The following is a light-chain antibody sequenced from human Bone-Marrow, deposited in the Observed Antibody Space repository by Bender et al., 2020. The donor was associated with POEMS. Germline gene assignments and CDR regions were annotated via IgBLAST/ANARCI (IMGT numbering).Light chain of an antibody. Sequence: SFVLTQPPSVSVAPGQTATITCGGTNIGSQSVHWYQQRPGQAPVLAISYDRDRPSGIPERFSGSNSENTATLTITRVEAGDEADFYCQVWQTVNDHRIAIFGGGTKLTVL. V-gene: IGLV3-21*01. CDR3: QVWQTVNDHRIAI. CDR2: YDR. CDR1: NIGSQS. J-gene: IGLJ2*01.